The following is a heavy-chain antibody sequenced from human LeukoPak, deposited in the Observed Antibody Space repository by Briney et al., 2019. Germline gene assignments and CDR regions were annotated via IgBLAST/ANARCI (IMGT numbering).Heavy chain of an antibody. CDR1: GFTFSSYA. CDR3: AKPPSHYCDSSGYYYS. V-gene: IGHV3-23*01. J-gene: IGHJ4*02. CDR2: ISGSGGST. D-gene: IGHD3-22*01. Sequence: GGSLRLSCAASGFTFSSYAMSWVRQAPGKGLEWVSAISGSGGSTYYADSVKGRFTISRDNSKNTLYLQMNSLRAEDTAVYYCAKPPSHYCDSSGYYYSWGQGTLVTVSS.